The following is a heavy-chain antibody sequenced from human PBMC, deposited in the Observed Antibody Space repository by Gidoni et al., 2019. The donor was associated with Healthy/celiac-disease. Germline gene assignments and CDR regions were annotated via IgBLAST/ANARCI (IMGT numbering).Heavy chain of an antibody. J-gene: IGHJ6*02. CDR1: GGTLSSYA. V-gene: IGHV1-69*01. CDR2: IIPIFGTA. Sequence: QVQLVQSGAEVKKPGSSVKVSCKASGGTLSSYAISWVRQAPGQGLEWMGGIIPIFGTANYAQKFQGRVTITADESTSTAYMELSSLRSEDTAVYYCARDVRKQQLVYFDYYYYGMDVWGQGTTVTVSS. D-gene: IGHD6-13*01. CDR3: ARDVRKQQLVYFDYYYYGMDV.